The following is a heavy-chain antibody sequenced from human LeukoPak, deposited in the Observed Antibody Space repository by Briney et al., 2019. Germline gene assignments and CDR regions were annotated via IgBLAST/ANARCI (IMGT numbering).Heavy chain of an antibody. V-gene: IGHV4-39*07. D-gene: IGHD6-19*01. CDR2: IYYSGST. Sequence: SETLSLTCTVSGGSISGSSYYWGWIRQPPGKGLEWIGSIYYSGSTYYNPSLKSRVTISVDTSKNQFSLKLNSVTAADTAVYYCARDQSSSGWLLYNWFDPWGQGTLVTVSS. CDR3: ARDQSSSGWLLYNWFDP. CDR1: GGSISGSSYY. J-gene: IGHJ5*02.